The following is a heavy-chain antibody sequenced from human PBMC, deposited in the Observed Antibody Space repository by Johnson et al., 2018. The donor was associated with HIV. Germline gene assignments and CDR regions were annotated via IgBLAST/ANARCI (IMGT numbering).Heavy chain of an antibody. D-gene: IGHD6-13*01. CDR2: ISYDGSNK. V-gene: IGHV3-30*14. J-gene: IGHJ3*02. CDR3: ARDRLGQQLVYAFDI. CDR1: GFTFSSYA. Sequence: QVQLVESGGGLVKPGGSLRLSCAASGFTFSSYAMHWVRQAPGKGLEWVAVISYDGSNKYYVDSVKGRFTMSRDNSKNTLYLQMNSLRAEDTAVYYCARDRLGQQLVYAFDIWGQGTMVTVSS.